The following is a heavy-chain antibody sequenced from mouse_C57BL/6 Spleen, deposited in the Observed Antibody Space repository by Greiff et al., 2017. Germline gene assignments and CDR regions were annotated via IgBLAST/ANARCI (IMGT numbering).Heavy chain of an antibody. V-gene: IGHV5-9*01. CDR3: ARRDSYWYFDV. CDR1: GFTFSSYT. D-gene: IGHD3-3*01. J-gene: IGHJ1*03. Sequence: EVQVVESGGGLVKPGGSLKLSCAASGFTFSSYTMSWVRQTPGKRLEWVATISGGGGNTYYPDSVKGRFTISRDNAKNTLYLQMSSLRSEDTALYYCARRDSYWYFDVWGTGTTVTVSS. CDR2: ISGGGGNT.